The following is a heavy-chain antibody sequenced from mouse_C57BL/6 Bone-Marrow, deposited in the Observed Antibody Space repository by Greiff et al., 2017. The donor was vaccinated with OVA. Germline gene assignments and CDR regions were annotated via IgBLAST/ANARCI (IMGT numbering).Heavy chain of an antibody. Sequence: QVQLQQSGAELVRPGASVTLSCKASGYTFTDYEMHWVKQTPVHGLEWIGAIDPETGGTAYNQKFKGKAILTADKSSSTAYMELRSLTSEDSAVYYCTIDGYWTYWYFDVWGTGTTVTVSS. CDR1: GYTFTDYE. V-gene: IGHV1-15*01. D-gene: IGHD2-3*01. CDR2: IDPETGGT. J-gene: IGHJ1*03. CDR3: TIDGYWTYWYFDV.